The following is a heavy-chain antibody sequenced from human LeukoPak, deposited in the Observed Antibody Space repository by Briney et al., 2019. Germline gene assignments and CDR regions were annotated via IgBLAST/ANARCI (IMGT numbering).Heavy chain of an antibody. V-gene: IGHV3-21*01. D-gene: IGHD4-17*01. Sequence: GGSLRLSCGASGFTFSSYSMSWVRQAPGKGLEWVSSISSSSSYIYYADSVKGRFTISRDNAKNSLYLQMNSLRAEDTAVYYCAGYGDYGAFDIWGQGTMVTVSS. CDR2: ISSSSSYI. J-gene: IGHJ3*02. CDR1: GFTFSSYS. CDR3: AGYGDYGAFDI.